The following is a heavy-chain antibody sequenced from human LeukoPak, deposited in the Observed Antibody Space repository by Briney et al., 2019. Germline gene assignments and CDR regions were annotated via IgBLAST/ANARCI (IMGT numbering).Heavy chain of an antibody. D-gene: IGHD6-19*01. J-gene: IGHJ4*02. Sequence: SETLSFTCTVSGGSISSYYWSWIRQPAGKGLEWIGRIYTSGSTNYNPSLKSRVTMSVDTSKNQFSLKLSSVTAADTAVYYCASGYSSGWPDYWGQGTLVTVSS. CDR3: ASGYSSGWPDY. CDR1: GGSISSYY. V-gene: IGHV4-4*07. CDR2: IYTSGST.